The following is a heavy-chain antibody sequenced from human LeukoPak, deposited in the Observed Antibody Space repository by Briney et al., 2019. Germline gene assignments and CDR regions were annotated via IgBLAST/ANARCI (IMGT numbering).Heavy chain of an antibody. CDR2: IKQDGSEK. CDR3: ARDKGSGQNGMDV. Sequence: HTGGSLRLSCAASGFTFSSFWMSWVRQAPGKGLKWVANIKQDGSEKYYVDSVKGRFTISRDNAKNSLYLQMNSLRAEDTAVYYCARDKGSGQNGMDVWGQGTTVTVSS. D-gene: IGHD2-15*01. J-gene: IGHJ6*02. V-gene: IGHV3-7*01. CDR1: GFTFSSFW.